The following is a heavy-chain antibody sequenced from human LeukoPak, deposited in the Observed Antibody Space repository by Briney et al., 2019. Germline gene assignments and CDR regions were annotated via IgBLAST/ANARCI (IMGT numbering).Heavy chain of an antibody. J-gene: IGHJ4*02. D-gene: IGHD3-10*01. V-gene: IGHV1-69*10. CDR3: ASRKYYYGSGSYYNEPDY. Sequence: SVKVSCKASGGTFSSYAISWVRQAPGQGLEWMGGIIPILGIANYAQKFQGRVTITADKSTSTAYMELSSLRSEDTAVYYCASRKYYYGSGSYYNEPDYWGQGTLVTVSS. CDR2: IIPILGIA. CDR1: GGTFSSYA.